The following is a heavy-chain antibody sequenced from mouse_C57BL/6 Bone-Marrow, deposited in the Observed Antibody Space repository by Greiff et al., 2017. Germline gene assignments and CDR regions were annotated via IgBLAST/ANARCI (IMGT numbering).Heavy chain of an antibody. Sequence: DVHLVESGGGLVQPGGSLKLSCAASGFTFSDYGMAWVRQAPRKGPEWVAFISNLAYSIYYADTVTGRFTLSRENAKNTLYLEMSSLRSEDTAMYYCARYYYGSRGFDYWGQGTTLTVSS. J-gene: IGHJ2*01. D-gene: IGHD1-1*01. CDR2: ISNLAYSI. CDR1: GFTFSDYG. CDR3: ARYYYGSRGFDY. V-gene: IGHV5-15*01.